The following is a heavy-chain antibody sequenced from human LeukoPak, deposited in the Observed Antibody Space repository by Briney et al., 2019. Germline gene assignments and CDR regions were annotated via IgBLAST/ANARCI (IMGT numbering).Heavy chain of an antibody. Sequence: GGSLRLSCAASGFTFSSYAMHWVRQAPGKGLEYVSAISSNGGSTYYANSVKGRFTISRDNSKNTLYLQMGSLRAEDMAVYYCARDGIPGAPTYYFDYWGQGTLVTVSS. V-gene: IGHV3-64*01. J-gene: IGHJ4*02. CDR1: GFTFSSYA. CDR2: ISSNGGST. CDR3: ARDGIPGAPTYYFDY. D-gene: IGHD2-2*01.